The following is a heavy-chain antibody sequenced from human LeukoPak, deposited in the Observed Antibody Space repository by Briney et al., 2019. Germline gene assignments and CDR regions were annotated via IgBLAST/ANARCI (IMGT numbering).Heavy chain of an antibody. CDR2: INHSGST. CDR1: GGSFSGYY. CDR3: ARVQVAGLFPSDY. J-gene: IGHJ4*02. V-gene: IGHV4-34*01. D-gene: IGHD6-19*01. Sequence: SETLSLTCAVYGGSFSGYYWSWIRQPPGKGLEWIGEINHSGSTNYNPSLKSRVTISVDTSKNQFPLKLSSVTAADTAVYYCARVQVAGLFPSDYWGQGTLVTVSS.